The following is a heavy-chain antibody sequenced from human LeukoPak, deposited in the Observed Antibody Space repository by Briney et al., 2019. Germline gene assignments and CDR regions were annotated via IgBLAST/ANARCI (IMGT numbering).Heavy chain of an antibody. CDR2: ISSSGSII. J-gene: IGHJ5*02. V-gene: IGHV3-11*04. CDR3: ARGEAFLTSSWYNWFDP. CDR1: GFTFSDYY. Sequence: PGGSLRLSCAASGFTFSDYYMSWIRQAPGKGLEWVSYISSSGSIIYYADSVKGRFTISRDNAKNSLYLQMNSLRVEDTAVYYCARGEAFLTSSWYNWFDPWGQGTLVTVSS. D-gene: IGHD6-13*01.